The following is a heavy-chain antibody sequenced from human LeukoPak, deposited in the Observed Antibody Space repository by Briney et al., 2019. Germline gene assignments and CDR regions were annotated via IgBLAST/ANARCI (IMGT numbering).Heavy chain of an antibody. J-gene: IGHJ3*02. D-gene: IGHD6-19*01. V-gene: IGHV3-11*04. Sequence: GGSLRLSCAASGFTFSDYYMSWIRQAPGKGLEWVSYIGSSGRTIYYADSVKGRFTISRDNAKNSLYLQMNSLRAEDTAVYYCARDGKAVAVAFDIWGQGTMVTVS. CDR1: GFTFSDYY. CDR3: ARDGKAVAVAFDI. CDR2: IGSSGRTI.